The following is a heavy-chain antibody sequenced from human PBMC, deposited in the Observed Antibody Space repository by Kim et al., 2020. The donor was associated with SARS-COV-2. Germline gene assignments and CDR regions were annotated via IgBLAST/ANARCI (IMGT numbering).Heavy chain of an antibody. CDR3: VKGREGSSGYSSSWYVLGREEAPRVFDY. J-gene: IGHJ4*02. CDR2: ISSNGGST. D-gene: IGHD6-13*01. V-gene: IGHV3-64D*06. CDR1: GFTFSSYA. Sequence: GGSLRLSCSASGFTFSSYAMHWVRQAPGKGLEYVSAISSNGGSTYYADSVKGRFTISRDNSKNTLYLQMSSLRAEDTAVYYCVKGREGSSGYSSSWYVLGREEAPRVFDYWGQGTLVTVSS.